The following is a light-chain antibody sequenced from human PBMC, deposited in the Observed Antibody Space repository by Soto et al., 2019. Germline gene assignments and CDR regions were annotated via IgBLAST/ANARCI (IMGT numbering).Light chain of an antibody. Sequence: VDRVTITCRASQNIGTSLAWYQQTPGKAPKLLIYKASTLETGAPSRFAGSGSGTGFTLTITRLQPDDFATYYCQHYNSYSRTFGQGTKVDIK. CDR2: KAS. V-gene: IGKV1-5*03. CDR1: QNIGTS. CDR3: QHYNSYSRT. J-gene: IGKJ1*01.